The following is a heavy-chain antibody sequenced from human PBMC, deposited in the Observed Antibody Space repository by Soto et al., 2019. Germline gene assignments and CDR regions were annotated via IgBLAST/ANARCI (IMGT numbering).Heavy chain of an antibody. J-gene: IGHJ6*02. CDR2: ISYDGSIK. CDR3: ANSEYSRYKNIDV. V-gene: IGHV3-30*18. D-gene: IGHD5-18*01. Sequence: QVQLVESGGGVVQPGRSLRLSCAASGFTFRSYGMHWVRQAPGRGLEWVALISYDGSIKYYADSVRGRFTISRDNSKNTLYLQINSLRAEDTAVYYCANSEYSRYKNIDVWGQGTTVTVSS. CDR1: GFTFRSYG.